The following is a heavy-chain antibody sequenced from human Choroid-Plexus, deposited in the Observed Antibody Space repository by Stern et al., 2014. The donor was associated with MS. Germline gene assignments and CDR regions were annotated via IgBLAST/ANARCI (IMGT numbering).Heavy chain of an antibody. D-gene: IGHD2/OR15-2a*01. J-gene: IGHJ5*02. CDR3: AKDRQYLTYFFDH. CDR1: GFTFGSCA. CDR2: VSYDGSNK. Sequence: VQLVESGGGVVQPGRPLSLSCVASGFTFGSCAMHWVRQAPGKGLAWVAGVSYDGSNKYYADSVKGRFTISRDNSQNTLYMQMSSLRPEDTAVYYCAKDRQYLTYFFDHWGQVSLVTVSS. V-gene: IGHV3-30*18.